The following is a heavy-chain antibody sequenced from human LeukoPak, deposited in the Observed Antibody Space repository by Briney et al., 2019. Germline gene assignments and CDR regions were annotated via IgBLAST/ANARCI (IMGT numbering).Heavy chain of an antibody. D-gene: IGHD3-22*01. J-gene: IGHJ3*02. CDR3: ARVGYYDSSGQTRAFDI. CDR2: ISSSGSTI. CDR1: GFTFSSYE. V-gene: IGHV3-48*03. Sequence: GRSLRLSCAASGFTFSSYEMNWVRQAPGKGLEWVSYISSSGSTIYYADSVKGRFTISRDNAKNSLYLQMNSLRAEDTAVYYCARVGYYDSSGQTRAFDIWGQGTMVTVSS.